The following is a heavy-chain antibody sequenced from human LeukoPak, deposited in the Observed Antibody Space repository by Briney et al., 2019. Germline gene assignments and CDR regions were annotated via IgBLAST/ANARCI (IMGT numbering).Heavy chain of an antibody. Sequence: PGGGLRLACAASRFTVRGKYMTWVRQAPGKGREWVSFIYGGGGTNYADSVKGRFTISRDNSNNTLLLQMNSLITDDTAVYYCAGGYSRAWGTSFLDYWGQGTLVTVSS. V-gene: IGHV3-66*02. D-gene: IGHD5-12*01. J-gene: IGHJ4*02. CDR3: AGGYSRAWGTSFLDY. CDR1: RFTVRGKY. CDR2: IYGGGGT.